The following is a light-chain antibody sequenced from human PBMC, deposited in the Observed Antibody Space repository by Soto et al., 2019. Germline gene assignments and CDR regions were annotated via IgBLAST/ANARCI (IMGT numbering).Light chain of an antibody. V-gene: IGKV3-15*01. CDR3: QQYNSHWT. CDR1: QSVSSN. J-gene: IGKJ1*01. Sequence: EIVLTQSPGTLSLSPGERATLSCRASQSVSSNLAWYQQKPGQAPRLLIYGASTRATGIPARFSGSGSGTEFTLTISSLQPDDFATYYCQQYNSHWTFGQGTKVDIK. CDR2: GAS.